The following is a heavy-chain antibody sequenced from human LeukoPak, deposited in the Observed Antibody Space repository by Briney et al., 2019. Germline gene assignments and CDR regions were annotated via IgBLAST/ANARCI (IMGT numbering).Heavy chain of an antibody. CDR1: GYTFTSYA. V-gene: IGHV1-8*02. CDR2: INPNSGGT. CDR3: ARMTNLGMDV. D-gene: IGHD4-11*01. J-gene: IGHJ6*02. Sequence: ASVKVSCKASGYTFTSYAMNWVRQAPGQGLEWMGWINPNSGGTNYAQKFQGRVTMTRDTSISTAYMELSSLRSEDTAVYYCARMTNLGMDVWGQGTTVTVSS.